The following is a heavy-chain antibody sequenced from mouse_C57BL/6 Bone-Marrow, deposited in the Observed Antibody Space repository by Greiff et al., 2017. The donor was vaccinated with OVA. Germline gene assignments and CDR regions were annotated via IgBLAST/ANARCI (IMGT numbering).Heavy chain of an antibody. Sequence: QVQLQQSGAELARPGASVKLSCKASGYTFTSYGISWVKQRTGQGLEWIGEIYPRSGNTYYNEKFKGKATLTADKSSSTAYMELRSLTSEDSAVYFCARREDYYGSSYSRYFDYWGQGTTLTVSS. CDR2: IYPRSGNT. D-gene: IGHD1-1*01. CDR1: GYTFTSYG. CDR3: ARREDYYGSSYSRYFDY. J-gene: IGHJ2*01. V-gene: IGHV1-81*01.